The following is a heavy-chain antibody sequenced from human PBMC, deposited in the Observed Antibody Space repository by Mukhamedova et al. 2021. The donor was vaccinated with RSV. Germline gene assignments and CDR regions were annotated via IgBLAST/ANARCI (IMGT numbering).Heavy chain of an antibody. J-gene: IGHJ4*02. CDR2: ISSSSSYT. D-gene: IGHD6-13*01. Sequence: GLEWVSYISSSSSYTNYADSVKGRFTISRDNAKNSLYLQMNSLRAEDTAVYYCARGSEQQPRAGYWGQGTLVTVSS. CDR3: ARGSEQQPRAGY. V-gene: IGHV3-11*05.